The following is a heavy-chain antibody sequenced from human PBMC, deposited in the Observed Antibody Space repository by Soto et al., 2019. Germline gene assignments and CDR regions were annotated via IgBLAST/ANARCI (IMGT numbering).Heavy chain of an antibody. J-gene: IGHJ4*02. V-gene: IGHV4-59*01. CDR3: ARGLGPGPCDY. D-gene: IGHD7-27*01. Sequence: QVQLQESSPGLVKPSETLALTCTVSVGSICSYYWSWIRQPPGKGLEWIAYIYYSWSTNYNPSLRSRLPLSVYTSKNQCSLQLSSVTAAYPAVYHCARGLGPGPCDYWGQGTL. CDR1: VGSICSYY. CDR2: IYYSWST.